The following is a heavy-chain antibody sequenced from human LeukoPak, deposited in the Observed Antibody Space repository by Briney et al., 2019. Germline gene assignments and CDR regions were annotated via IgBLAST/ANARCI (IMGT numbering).Heavy chain of an antibody. J-gene: IGHJ4*02. CDR2: IYYSGST. Sequence: SETLSLTCTVSGGSISSSSYYWGWIRQPPGKGLECIGSIYYSGSTYYNPSLKSRVTISVDTSKNEFSLKLTSLTAADTAVYYCAREQWLGYIDYWGQGSLVTVSS. CDR3: AREQWLGYIDY. CDR1: GGSISSSSYY. V-gene: IGHV4-39*07. D-gene: IGHD6-19*01.